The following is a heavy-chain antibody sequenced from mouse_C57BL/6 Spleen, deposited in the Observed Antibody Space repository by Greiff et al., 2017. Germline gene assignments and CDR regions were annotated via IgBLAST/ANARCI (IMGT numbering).Heavy chain of an antibody. D-gene: IGHD2-4*01. CDR3: AREGLYYDYDEEVAVDY. Sequence: QVQLQQSGAELARPGASVKLSCKASGYTFTSYGISWVKQRTGQGLEWIGEIYPRSGNTYYNEKFKGKATLTADKSSSTAYMELRSLTSEDSAVYFCAREGLYYDYDEEVAVDYWGQGTTLTVSS. CDR2: IYPRSGNT. CDR1: GYTFTSYG. J-gene: IGHJ2*01. V-gene: IGHV1-81*01.